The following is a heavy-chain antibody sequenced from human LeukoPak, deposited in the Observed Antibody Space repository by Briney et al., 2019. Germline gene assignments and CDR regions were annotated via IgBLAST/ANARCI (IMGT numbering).Heavy chain of an antibody. CDR2: IYYSGST. CDR3: ATDSLVDDYGDYYYGMDV. Sequence: SETLSLTCTVSGGSISSYYWSWIRQPPGKGLEWIGYIYYSGSTNYNPSLKSRVTISVDTSKNQFSLKLSSVTAADTAVYYCATDSLVDDYGDYYYGMDVWGQGTTVTVSS. CDR1: GGSISSYY. D-gene: IGHD4-17*01. V-gene: IGHV4-59*01. J-gene: IGHJ6*02.